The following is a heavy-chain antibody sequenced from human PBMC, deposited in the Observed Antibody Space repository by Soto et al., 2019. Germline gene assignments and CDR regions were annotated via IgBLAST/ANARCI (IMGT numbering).Heavy chain of an antibody. CDR3: ARDGRRIAVAGRLGFDP. CDR2: IYTSGST. CDR1: GGSISSYY. J-gene: IGHJ5*02. V-gene: IGHV4-4*07. D-gene: IGHD6-19*01. Sequence: QVQLQESGPGLVKPSETLSLTCTVSGGSISSYYWSWIRQPAGKGLEWIGRIYTSGSTNYNPSLKSRGPMSVDTSKNRFSLKLSSVTAADTAVYYGARDGRRIAVAGRLGFDPWGQGTLVTVSS.